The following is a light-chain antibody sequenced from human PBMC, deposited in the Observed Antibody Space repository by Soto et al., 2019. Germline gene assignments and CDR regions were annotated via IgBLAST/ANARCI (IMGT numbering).Light chain of an antibody. CDR3: CSYAGSSLKV. CDR1: SSDVGSYNL. V-gene: IGLV2-23*02. Sequence: QSVLTQPASVSGSPGQSITISCTGTSSDVGSYNLVSWYQQHPGKAPTLMIYEVSKRPSGVSNRFSGSKSGNTASLTISGLQADEEADYYCCSYAGSSLKVFGGGTKVTVL. CDR2: EVS. J-gene: IGLJ2*01.